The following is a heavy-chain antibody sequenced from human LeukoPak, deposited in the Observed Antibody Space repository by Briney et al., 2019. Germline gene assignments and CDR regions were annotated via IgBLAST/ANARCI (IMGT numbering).Heavy chain of an antibody. Sequence: PGGSLRLSCTASGFTFSIFGMHWVRQAPGKGLEWVAFIRYDGTNKYYADSVKGRFTTSRDNSKNTLYLQMNSLRAEDTAVYYCAKEKKYYYDGSGYPGYDYWGQGTLVTVSS. CDR1: GFTFSIFG. J-gene: IGHJ4*02. CDR3: AKEKKYYYDGSGYPGYDY. V-gene: IGHV3-30*02. CDR2: IRYDGTNK. D-gene: IGHD3-22*01.